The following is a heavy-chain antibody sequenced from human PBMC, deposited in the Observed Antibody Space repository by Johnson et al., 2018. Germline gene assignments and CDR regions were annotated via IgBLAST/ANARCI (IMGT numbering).Heavy chain of an antibody. V-gene: IGHV3-30*18. CDR2: ISYDGSNK. CDR1: GFTFSSYG. CDR3: AKDTNKDYDSSGYYETGAFDI. J-gene: IGHJ3*02. D-gene: IGHD3-22*01. Sequence: QVELVQSGGGVVQPGRSLRLSCAASGFTFSSYGMHWVRQAPGKGLEWVAVISYDGSNKYYADSVKGRFTISRDTSKNTLYLQMNSLRAEETALYYCAKDTNKDYDSSGYYETGAFDIWGQGTMVTVSS.